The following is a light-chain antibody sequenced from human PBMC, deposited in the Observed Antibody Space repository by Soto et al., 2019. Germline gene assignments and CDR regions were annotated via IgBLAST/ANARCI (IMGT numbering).Light chain of an antibody. CDR2: DVS. Sequence: QSALTQPRSVSGSPGQSVTISCTGTSSDVGGYNYVSWYQQHPGKAPKLMIYDVSKRPSGVPDRFSGSKSGNTASLTISGLQVEDGADYYCCSYAGSYPYVFGTGTKVPVL. V-gene: IGLV2-11*01. CDR1: SSDVGGYNY. CDR3: CSYAGSYPYV. J-gene: IGLJ1*01.